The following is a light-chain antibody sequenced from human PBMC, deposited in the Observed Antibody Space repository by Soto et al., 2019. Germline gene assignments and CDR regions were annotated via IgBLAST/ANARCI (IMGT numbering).Light chain of an antibody. J-gene: IGLJ1*01. CDR3: TSFSSSTSLYV. CDR1: TRDIAGYNY. CDR2: QVT. Sequence: QSALTQHASVSGSLGQSITISCTGTTRDIAGYNYISWYQQLPGKAPKLMIYQVTIRPSGISNRFSGSKSGNTASLTISGLQAEDEADYYRTSFSSSTSLYVFGTGTKVTVL. V-gene: IGLV2-14*01.